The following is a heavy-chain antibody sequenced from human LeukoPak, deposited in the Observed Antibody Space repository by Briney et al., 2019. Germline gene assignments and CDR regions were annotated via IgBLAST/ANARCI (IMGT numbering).Heavy chain of an antibody. Sequence: PSETLSLTCTVSGGSISSYYWSWIRQPPGKGLEWIGYVYKIENTNHNPSLKSRVTISVDTSQNQFSLRLSSVTAADTAIYYCARGVAARQDYWGQGTLVTVSS. J-gene: IGHJ4*02. CDR3: ARGVAARQDY. V-gene: IGHV4-59*01. D-gene: IGHD6-6*01. CDR1: GGSISSYY. CDR2: VYKIENT.